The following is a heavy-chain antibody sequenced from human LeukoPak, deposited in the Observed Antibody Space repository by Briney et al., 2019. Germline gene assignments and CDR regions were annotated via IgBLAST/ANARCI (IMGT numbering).Heavy chain of an antibody. J-gene: IGHJ3*02. Sequence: PSETLSLTCTVSGASITGSNYYWSWIRQHPGKGLEWIGYIYYSGNTYYNPSLKSRITISVDTSKNQFSLKLSSVSAADTAIYYCARDPFSRVATIQGAFDIWGQGTMVTVSS. D-gene: IGHD5-12*01. CDR1: GASITGSNYY. CDR3: ARDPFSRVATIQGAFDI. V-gene: IGHV4-31*03. CDR2: IYYSGNT.